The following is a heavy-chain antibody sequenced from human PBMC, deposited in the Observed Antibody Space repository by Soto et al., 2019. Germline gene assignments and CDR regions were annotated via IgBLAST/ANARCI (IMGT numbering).Heavy chain of an antibody. CDR1: GFTFSSYA. V-gene: IGHV3-23*01. J-gene: IGHJ4*02. CDR2: ISGRGDKT. D-gene: IGHD6-19*01. CDR3: AKEKDSGGWFDY. Sequence: EVQLLESGGGLVQPGGSLRLSCAASGFTFSSYAMSWVRQAPGKGLEWVSAISGRGDKTYYTDSLKGRFTISRDNSKNMLYLQMNSLRAEDTAVYYCAKEKDSGGWFDYWGQGTLVTVSS.